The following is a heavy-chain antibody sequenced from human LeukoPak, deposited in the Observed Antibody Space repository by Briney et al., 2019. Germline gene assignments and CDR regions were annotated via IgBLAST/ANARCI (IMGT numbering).Heavy chain of an antibody. CDR3: AREAHLIVVVVAATDYDAFDI. CDR2: INHSGST. V-gene: IGHV4-34*01. CDR1: GGSFSGYY. D-gene: IGHD2-15*01. Sequence: PSETLSLTCAVYGGSFSGYYWSWIRQPPGKGLEWIGEINHSGSTNYNPSLKSRVTISVDTSKNQFSLKLSSVTAADTAVYYCAREAHLIVVVVAATDYDAFDIWGQGTMVTVSS. J-gene: IGHJ3*02.